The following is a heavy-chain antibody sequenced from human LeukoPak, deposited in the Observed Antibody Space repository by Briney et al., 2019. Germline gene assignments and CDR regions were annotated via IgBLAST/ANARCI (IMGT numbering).Heavy chain of an antibody. D-gene: IGHD6-13*01. J-gene: IGHJ6*03. Sequence: ASVKVSCKASGYTFTSYDINWVRQATGQGLEWMGWMNPNSGNTGYAQKFQGRVTMTRNTSISTAYMELSSLRSEDTAVYYCARGSYSSSYFSYYYYMDVWGKGTTVTVSS. V-gene: IGHV1-8*01. CDR3: ARGSYSSSYFSYYYYMDV. CDR1: GYTFTSYD. CDR2: MNPNSGNT.